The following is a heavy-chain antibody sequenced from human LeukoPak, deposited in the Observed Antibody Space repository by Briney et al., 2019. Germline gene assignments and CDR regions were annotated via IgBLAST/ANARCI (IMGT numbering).Heavy chain of an antibody. CDR3: AKDVGYCSSTSCYVYDY. J-gene: IGHJ4*02. V-gene: IGHV3-23*01. CDR2: IDGPTFRT. Sequence: GGSLRLSCAASGFTFSNYAMHWVRQAPGKGLEWVSTIDGPTFRTHYADSVKGRFTISRDNSKNTLYLQMNSLRAEDTAVYYCAKDVGYCSSTSCYVYDYWGQGTLVTVSS. CDR1: GFTFSNYA. D-gene: IGHD2-2*01.